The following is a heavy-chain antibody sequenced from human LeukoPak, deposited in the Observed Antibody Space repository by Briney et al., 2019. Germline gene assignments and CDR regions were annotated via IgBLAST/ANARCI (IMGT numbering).Heavy chain of an antibody. D-gene: IGHD3-22*01. Sequence: SETLSLTCTVSGGSISSSSYYWGWIRQPPGKGLEWIGNIHYSGSTYYNPSLKSRVTISVDTSKNQFSLNLSSVTAADTAVYYCAGLGGRWVVVITNWYFDLWGRGTLVTVSS. CDR3: AGLGGRWVVVITNWYFDL. CDR1: GGSISSSSYY. V-gene: IGHV4-39*01. J-gene: IGHJ2*01. CDR2: IHYSGST.